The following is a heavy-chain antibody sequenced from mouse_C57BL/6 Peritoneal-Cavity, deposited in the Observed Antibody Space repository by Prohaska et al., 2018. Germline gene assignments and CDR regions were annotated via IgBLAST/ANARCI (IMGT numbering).Heavy chain of an antibody. J-gene: IGHJ3*01. CDR2: IYPGDGDT. Sequence: QVQLQQSGAELVKPGASVKISCKASGYAFSSYWMKWVKQRPGKGLEWIGQIYPGDGDTNYNGKCKGKATLTADKSSSTAYMQLSSLTSEDSAVYFCARTYPQGFAYWGQGTLVTVSA. CDR3: ARTYPQGFAY. CDR1: GYAFSSYW. D-gene: IGHD5-1*01. V-gene: IGHV1-80*01.